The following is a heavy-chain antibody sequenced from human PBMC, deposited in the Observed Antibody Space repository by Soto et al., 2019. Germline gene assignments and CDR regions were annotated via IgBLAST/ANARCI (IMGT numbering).Heavy chain of an antibody. J-gene: IGHJ3*02. Sequence: SETLSLTCTVSGGSISSYYWSWIRQPPRKGLEWIGYIYYSGSTNYNPSLKSRVTISVDTSKTQFSLKLSSVTAADTAVYYCARLEGGYDFWSGSPEGAFDIWGQGTMVT. D-gene: IGHD3-3*01. CDR2: IYYSGST. V-gene: IGHV4-59*01. CDR1: GGSISSYY. CDR3: ARLEGGYDFWSGSPEGAFDI.